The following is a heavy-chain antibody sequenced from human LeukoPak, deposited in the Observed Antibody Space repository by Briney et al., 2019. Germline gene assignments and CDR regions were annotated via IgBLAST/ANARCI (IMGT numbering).Heavy chain of an antibody. CDR2: INPNSGGT. CDR1: GYTFTGYY. CDR3: ATVRSDFWSGYQPDAFDI. V-gene: IGHV1-2*02. Sequence: ASVKVSCKASGYTFTGYYMHWVRQAPGQGLEWMGWINPNSGGTNYAQKFQGRVTMTRDTSISTAYMELSRLRSDDTAVYYCATVRSDFWSGYQPDAFDIWGQGTMVTVSS. J-gene: IGHJ3*02. D-gene: IGHD3-3*01.